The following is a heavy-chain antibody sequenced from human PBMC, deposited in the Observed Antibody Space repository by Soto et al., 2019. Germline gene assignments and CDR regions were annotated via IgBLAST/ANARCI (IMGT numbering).Heavy chain of an antibody. CDR1: GFTFRTYD. V-gene: IGHV3-13*01. CDR2: IDTAGHT. CDR3: ARERYYGLGSYSYYYGMDV. Sequence: SVGSLRLSCVASGFTFRTYDMHWVRQPTGEGLEWISTIDTAGHTYYLGSVKGRFTVSRENAENSLYLQMNSLGAGDTAVYYCARERYYGLGSYSYYYGMDVWGQGTPVTVSS. D-gene: IGHD3-10*01. J-gene: IGHJ6*02.